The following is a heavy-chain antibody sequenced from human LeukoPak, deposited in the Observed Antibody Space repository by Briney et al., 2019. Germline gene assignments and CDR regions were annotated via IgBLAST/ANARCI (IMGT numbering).Heavy chain of an antibody. D-gene: IGHD6-19*01. CDR3: ARGSVSTGYSSGWYDY. CDR2: ISSNGGST. Sequence: GGSLRLSCAASGFTFSSYAMHWVRQAPGKGLEYVSAISSNGGSTYYANSVKGRFTISRDNSKNTLYLQMGSLRAEDMAVYYCARGSVSTGYSSGWYDYWGQGTLVTVSS. J-gene: IGHJ4*02. V-gene: IGHV3-64*01. CDR1: GFTFSSYA.